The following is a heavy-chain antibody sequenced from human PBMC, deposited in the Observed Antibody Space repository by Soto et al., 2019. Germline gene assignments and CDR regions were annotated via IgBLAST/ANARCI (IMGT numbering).Heavy chain of an antibody. CDR1: GGSIISNNC. D-gene: IGHD6-6*01. CDR3: ASRIGDRPF. Sequence: SETLSLTCAVSGGSIISNNCWSWVRQPPGKGLEWIGEIFHSGSTNYNPSLEGRITISVDKSKNQFSLRLSSVTAADTAVYYWASRIGDRPFWGQGNLVTVSS. J-gene: IGHJ4*02. V-gene: IGHV4-4*02. CDR2: IFHSGST.